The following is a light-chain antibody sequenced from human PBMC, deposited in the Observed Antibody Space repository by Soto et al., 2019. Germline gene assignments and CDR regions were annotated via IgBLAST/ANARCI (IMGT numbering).Light chain of an antibody. V-gene: IGKV1-12*01. J-gene: IGKJ2*01. Sequence: DIQMTQSPSSVSASVGDRVTITCRASQGISTWLAWYQQKPGKAPKLLIYGVSSLQRGVPSRFRGSGSATDFTLTISSLQLDDFATYFCQQANSFPYTFGQGTKLEI. CDR1: QGISTW. CDR3: QQANSFPYT. CDR2: GVS.